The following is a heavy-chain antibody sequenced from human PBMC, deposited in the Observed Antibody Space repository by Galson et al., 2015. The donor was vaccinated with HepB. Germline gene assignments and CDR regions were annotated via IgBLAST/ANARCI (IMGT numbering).Heavy chain of an antibody. CDR3: ARGRQKAVAGIQISSHFDY. CDR1: GGSFSGYY. D-gene: IGHD6-19*01. J-gene: IGHJ4*02. Sequence: ETLSLTCAVYGGSFSGYYWSWIRQPPGKGLEWIGEINHSGSTNYNPSLKSRVTISVDTSKNQFSLKLSSVTAADTAVYYCARGRQKAVAGIQISSHFDYWGQGTLVTVSS. V-gene: IGHV4-34*01. CDR2: INHSGST.